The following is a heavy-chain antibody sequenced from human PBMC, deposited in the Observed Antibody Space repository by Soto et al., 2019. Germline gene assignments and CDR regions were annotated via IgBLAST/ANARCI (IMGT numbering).Heavy chain of an antibody. Sequence: ASVKVSCKASGYTFTSYGISWVRQAPGQGLEWMGWISAYNGNTNYAQKLQGRVTMTTDTSTSTAYMELRSLRSDDTAVYYCARDHYGIGFLEWLLSQSTYYYGMDVWGQGTTVTV. V-gene: IGHV1-18*01. CDR3: ARDHYGIGFLEWLLSQSTYYYGMDV. CDR2: ISAYNGNT. D-gene: IGHD3-3*01. CDR1: GYTFTSYG. J-gene: IGHJ6*01.